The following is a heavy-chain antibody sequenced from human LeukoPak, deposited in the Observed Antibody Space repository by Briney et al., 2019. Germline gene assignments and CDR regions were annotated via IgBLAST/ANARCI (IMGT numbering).Heavy chain of an antibody. V-gene: IGHV4-4*02. CDR3: ARDGASSGSYLSYFDY. Sequence: PSQTLSLTCAVSGGSISSSNWWSWVRQPPGKGLEWIGAIYHSGTTNYNPSLKRSITISVDKSKNQFSLKLSSVTAADTAVDFCARDGASSGSYLSYFDYWGQGTLVTVSS. D-gene: IGHD1-26*01. CDR2: IYHSGTT. CDR1: GGSISSSNW. J-gene: IGHJ4*02.